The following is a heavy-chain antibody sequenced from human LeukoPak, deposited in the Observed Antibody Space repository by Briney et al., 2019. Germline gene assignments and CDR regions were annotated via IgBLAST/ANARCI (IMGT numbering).Heavy chain of an antibody. J-gene: IGHJ4*02. D-gene: IGHD6-19*01. Sequence: GGSLRLSCAASGFSFSSYWMSWVRQAPGKGLERVANIKQDESEKNYVDSVKGRFTISRDNAKNSLYLRMNSLRAEDTAVYYCAKVTRAVAGKGYFDYWGQGTLVTVSS. CDR1: GFSFSSYW. V-gene: IGHV3-7*03. CDR3: AKVTRAVAGKGYFDY. CDR2: IKQDESEK.